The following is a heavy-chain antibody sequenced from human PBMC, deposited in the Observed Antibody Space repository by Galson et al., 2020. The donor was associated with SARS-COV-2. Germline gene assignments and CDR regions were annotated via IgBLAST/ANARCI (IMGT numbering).Heavy chain of an antibody. D-gene: IGHD3-9*01. J-gene: IGHJ4*02. Sequence: SETLSLTCTVSGGSISSSSYYWGWIRQPPGEGLEWIGSIYYSESNYYNPSLTSRVPMSVDTSKNQFSLKLSSVTAADTAVYYCARQILTGYYSFYYFDYWGQGTLVTVSS. CDR1: GGSISSSSYY. V-gene: IGHV4-39*01. CDR2: IYYSESN. CDR3: ARQILTGYYSFYYFDY.